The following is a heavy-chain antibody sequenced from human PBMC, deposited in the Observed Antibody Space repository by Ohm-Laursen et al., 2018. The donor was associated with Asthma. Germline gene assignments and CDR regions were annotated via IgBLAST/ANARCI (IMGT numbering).Heavy chain of an antibody. V-gene: IGHV3-11*01. CDR2: IGNSGSAI. CDR3: ARASGGYYIDY. Sequence: SLRLSRAASGFTFSSYAMSWVRQAPGKGLEWVSYIGNSGSAIYYADSVKGRFTLSRDNAKNSLYLQMNSLRAEDTAVYYCARASGGYYIDYWGQGTLVTVSS. CDR1: GFTFSSYA. D-gene: IGHD1-26*01. J-gene: IGHJ4*02.